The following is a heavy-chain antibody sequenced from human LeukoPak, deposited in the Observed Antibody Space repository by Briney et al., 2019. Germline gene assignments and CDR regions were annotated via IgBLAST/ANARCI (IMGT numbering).Heavy chain of an antibody. CDR3: ARSTPPRNWFDP. CDR1: GYTFTSYY. Sequence: GASVTVSCKASGYTFTSYYMHWVRQAPGQGLEWMGIINPSGGSTSYAQKFQGRVTMTRDTSTSTVYMELSSLRSEDTAVYYCARSTPPRNWFDPWGQGTLVTVSS. V-gene: IGHV1-46*01. J-gene: IGHJ5*02. CDR2: INPSGGST. D-gene: IGHD2-15*01.